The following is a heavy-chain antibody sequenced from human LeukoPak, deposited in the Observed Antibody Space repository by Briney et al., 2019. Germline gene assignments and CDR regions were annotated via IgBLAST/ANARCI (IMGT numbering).Heavy chain of an antibody. J-gene: IGHJ4*02. CDR2: IYYTGTT. Sequence: SETLSLTCTVSGGSISTYYWSWIRQPPGKRLEWIGYIYYTGTTNYNPSLKSRLTISVDTSKSQFSLRLISVTSADTAVYYCVGTKLWLSFDSWGQGTLVTVSS. CDR1: GGSISTYY. V-gene: IGHV4-59*01. CDR3: VGTKLWLSFDS. D-gene: IGHD5-18*01.